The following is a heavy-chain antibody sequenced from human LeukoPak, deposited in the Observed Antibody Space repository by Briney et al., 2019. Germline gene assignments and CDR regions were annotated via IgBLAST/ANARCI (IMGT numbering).Heavy chain of an antibody. CDR2: ITSRSSYM. J-gene: IGHJ4*02. Sequence: GGSLRLSCAASGFTFSDYTMNWVRQAPGKGLEWVSSITSRSSYMYYGDSVKGRFTISRDNANNSLYLQMNSLRAEDTAVYYCTRDPIAAAASGGDNWGQGTLVTVSS. V-gene: IGHV3-21*01. CDR1: GFTFSDYT. D-gene: IGHD6-13*01. CDR3: TRDPIAAAASGGDN.